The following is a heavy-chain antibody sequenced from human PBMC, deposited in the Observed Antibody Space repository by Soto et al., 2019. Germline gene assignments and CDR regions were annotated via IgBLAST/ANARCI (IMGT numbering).Heavy chain of an antibody. Sequence: PSETLSLTCSVPGASISSFNWNWVRQPAGKGPEWVGRLNIAGTINYNPSLKSRITMSMDTSKNQISLHLRSVIAADTAIYYCARDRGEYTSSWFWYFSHWGHGTLVTVSS. CDR1: GASISSFN. CDR3: ARDRGEYTSSWFWYFSH. J-gene: IGHJ2*01. D-gene: IGHD6-13*01. V-gene: IGHV4-4*07. CDR2: LNIAGTI.